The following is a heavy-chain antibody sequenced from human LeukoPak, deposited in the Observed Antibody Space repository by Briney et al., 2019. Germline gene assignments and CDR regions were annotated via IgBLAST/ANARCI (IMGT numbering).Heavy chain of an antibody. J-gene: IGHJ4*02. CDR2: ISHDGNDK. CDR3: AKDLRSPSGAAGPY. Sequence: GGSLRLSCAASGFTFSTYAMHWVRQAPGKGLEWVALISHDGNDKFYAQSVKGRITISRDNSKNTLYLQMNSLRAEDTAVYYCAKDLRSPSGAAGPYWGQGTLVTVSS. D-gene: IGHD6-13*01. CDR1: GFTFSTYA. V-gene: IGHV3-30*04.